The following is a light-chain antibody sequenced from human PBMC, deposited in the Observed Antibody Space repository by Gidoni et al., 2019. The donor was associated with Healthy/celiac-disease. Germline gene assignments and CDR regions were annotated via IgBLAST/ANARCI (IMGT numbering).Light chain of an antibody. CDR3: QQSYSTPRT. CDR1: QSISSY. CDR2: AAS. V-gene: IGKV1-39*01. Sequence: DIQMTQSPASLSASVGDRVTITCRASQSISSYLHWYQQKPGKAPKLLTYAASSLQSGVPSRFSGSGSGTDFTLTISSLQPEDFATYYCQQSYSTPRTFSQGTKVESK. J-gene: IGKJ1*01.